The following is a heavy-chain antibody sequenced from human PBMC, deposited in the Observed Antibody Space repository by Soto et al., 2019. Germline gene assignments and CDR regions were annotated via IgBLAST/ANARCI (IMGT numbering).Heavy chain of an antibody. D-gene: IGHD6-13*01. CDR2: ISNTGGGT. J-gene: IGHJ4*02. CDR3: AKVRLAGNFDY. V-gene: IGHV3-23*01. Sequence: EVQLLDSGGGLVQPGGSLGLSCAASGFTFKNYAMNCVRQAPGKGLEWVATISNTGGGTYYADSVKGRFTISRDKSKNMLYLQMSRLRVEDTAVYYCAKVRLAGNFDYWGQGTQVTVSS. CDR1: GFTFKNYA.